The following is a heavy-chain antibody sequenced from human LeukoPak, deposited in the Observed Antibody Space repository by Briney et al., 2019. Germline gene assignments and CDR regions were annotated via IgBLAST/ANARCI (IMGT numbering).Heavy chain of an antibody. Sequence: SETLSLTCTVSGYSIRSGDYWGWIRQPPGKGLEWIGYIYYSGSTNYNPSLKSRVTISVDTSKNQFSLKLSSVTAADTSVYYCAREVSYGYPGAPASFDYWGQGTLVTVSS. V-gene: IGHV4-61*08. J-gene: IGHJ4*02. CDR2: IYYSGST. CDR3: AREVSYGYPGAPASFDY. CDR1: GYSIRSGDY. D-gene: IGHD5-18*01.